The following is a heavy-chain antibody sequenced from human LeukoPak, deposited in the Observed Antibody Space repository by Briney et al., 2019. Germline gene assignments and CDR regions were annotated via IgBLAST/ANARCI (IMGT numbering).Heavy chain of an antibody. CDR3: AGRPLAATTYFDFY. Sequence: GGSLRLSCAASGFTFSSYWMTWVRQAPGKGLEWVANIKPDGSEKYYVDSVKGRFTISRDNAKNSLFLQMNSLRAEDTAVYYCAGRPLAATTYFDFYWRQGTLVTVSS. V-gene: IGHV3-7*01. J-gene: IGHJ4*02. D-gene: IGHD3-9*01. CDR2: IKPDGSEK. CDR1: GFTFSSYW.